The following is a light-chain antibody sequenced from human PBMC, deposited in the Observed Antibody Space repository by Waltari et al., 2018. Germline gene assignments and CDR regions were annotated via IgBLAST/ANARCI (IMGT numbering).Light chain of an antibody. V-gene: IGKV3-20*01. CDR2: GAS. CDR1: QSVSSSY. CDR3: QQYGSSPWT. J-gene: IGKJ1*01. Sequence: ENVLTQSPGTLSLSQGERATLSCRASQSVSSSYLAWYQQRPGQAPRLLIYGASSRATGIPDRFSGSGSGTDFTLTISRLEPEDFAVYYCQQYGSSPWTFGQGTKVEIK.